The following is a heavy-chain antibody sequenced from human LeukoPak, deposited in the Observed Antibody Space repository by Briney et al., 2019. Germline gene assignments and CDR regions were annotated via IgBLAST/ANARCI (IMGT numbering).Heavy chain of an antibody. CDR3: ARAFNSIQPLDY. CDR2: IHPDGGST. V-gene: IGHV1-46*02. Sequence: ASVRVSCKASGYTFNDYYIYCVRHAPGHGLESMGYIHPDGGSTKYAQTFQGRDTMTSDMSTNTVYMELRSLRSEDTAMYYCARAFNSIQPLDYWGQGTLVTVSS. D-gene: IGHD4-11*01. J-gene: IGHJ4*02. CDR1: GYTFNDYY.